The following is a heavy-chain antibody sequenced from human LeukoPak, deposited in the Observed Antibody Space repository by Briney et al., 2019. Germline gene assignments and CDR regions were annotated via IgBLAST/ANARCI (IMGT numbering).Heavy chain of an antibody. CDR1: GGTFSSYA. CDR3: ARDTKYCSAGSCTPVLGNYYYMDV. J-gene: IGHJ6*03. CDR2: IIPIFGTA. V-gene: IGHV1-69*05. D-gene: IGHD2-15*01. Sequence: ASVKVSCKASGGTFSSYAISWVRQAPGQGLEWMGGIIPIFGTANYAQKFQGRVTITTDESTSTAYMELSSLRSEDTAVYYCARDTKYCSAGSCTPVLGNYYYMDVWGKGTTVTVSS.